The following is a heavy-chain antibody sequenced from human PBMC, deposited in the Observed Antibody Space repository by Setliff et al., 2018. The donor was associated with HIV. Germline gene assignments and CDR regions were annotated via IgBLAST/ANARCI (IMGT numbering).Heavy chain of an antibody. CDR2: ISWNSGSI. CDR1: GFTFDDYA. V-gene: IGHV3-9*01. J-gene: IGHJ4*02. Sequence: PGGSLRLSCAASGFTFDDYAMHWVRQVPGKGLEWVSGISWNSGSIGYADSVKGRFTISRDNAKNSLYLQMNSLRAEDTALYYCAKPAFGIAAVLDYWGQGTLVTVSS. CDR3: AKPAFGIAAVLDY. D-gene: IGHD6-13*01.